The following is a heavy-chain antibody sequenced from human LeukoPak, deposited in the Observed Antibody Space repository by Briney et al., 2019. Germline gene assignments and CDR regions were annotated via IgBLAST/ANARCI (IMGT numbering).Heavy chain of an antibody. V-gene: IGHV4-59*08. CDR3: ARHADPSSLDPFLSN. J-gene: IGHJ4*02. CDR1: GGSLCSYY. CDR2: IYYSGST. Sequence: SETLSLTCTVPGGSLCSYYWSWVRQPPGKGLEWIGYIYYSGSTNYNPSLKSRVTISVDTSKNQFSLKLSSVTAADTAVHYCARHADPSSLDPFLSNWGQGTLVTVSS. D-gene: IGHD1-1*01.